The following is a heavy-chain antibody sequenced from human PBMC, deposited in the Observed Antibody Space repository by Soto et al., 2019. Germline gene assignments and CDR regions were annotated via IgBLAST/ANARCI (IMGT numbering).Heavy chain of an antibody. V-gene: IGHV3-30*18. J-gene: IGHJ4*02. D-gene: IGHD2-15*01. Sequence: QVQLVESGGGVVRPGTSLRVSCAASGFTFSSSGMHWVRQAPGKGLEWVTVISYDGINRYYADSVKGRFTISRDNSKNTLYLQMNSLRAEDTAVYHCAKDSDSGGFDYWGQGTLVTVSS. CDR3: AKDSDSGGFDY. CDR2: ISYDGINR. CDR1: GFTFSSSG.